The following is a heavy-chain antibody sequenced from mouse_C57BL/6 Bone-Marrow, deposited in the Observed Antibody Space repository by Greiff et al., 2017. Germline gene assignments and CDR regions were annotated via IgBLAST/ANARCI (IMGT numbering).Heavy chain of an antibody. CDR1: GYTFTSYW. V-gene: IGHV1-50*01. CDR3: TIEDVNSFAY. CDR2: IDPSDSYT. J-gene: IGHJ3*01. D-gene: IGHD2-1*01. Sequence: QVQLQQPGAELVKPGASVKLSCKASGYTFTSYWMQWVKQRPGQGLEWIGEIDPSDSYTNYNQKFKGRATLTVDTSSSTADMQLSSLTSEESSVYYCTIEDVNSFAYWGQGTLVTVTA.